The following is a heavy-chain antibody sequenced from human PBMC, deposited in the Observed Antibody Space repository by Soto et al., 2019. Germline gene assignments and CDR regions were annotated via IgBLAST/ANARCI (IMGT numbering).Heavy chain of an antibody. J-gene: IGHJ5*02. Sequence: ASVKVSCKASGYTYISYSMDCVSQAPGQRLEWMGWINVGNGNTKYSQNFQGRVTINQDTSASTAYMELSSLTSEDTAVYYCAREKWGSGSRWLDPWGQGTLVNVSS. V-gene: IGHV1-3*01. D-gene: IGHD6-19*01. CDR3: AREKWGSGSRWLDP. CDR2: INVGNGNT. CDR1: GYTYISYS.